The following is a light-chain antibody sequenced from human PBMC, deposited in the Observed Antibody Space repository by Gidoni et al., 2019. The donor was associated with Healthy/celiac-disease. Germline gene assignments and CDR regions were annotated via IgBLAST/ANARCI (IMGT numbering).Light chain of an antibody. CDR1: QSVLYSSNNKNY. Sequence: DIVKTQSRDSLDVSLGEMAAINCKSSQSVLYSSNNKNYLAWYQQKPGQPPKLLIYWASNRESWVPDRFSGSGSGTDFTLTISSLQAEDVAVYYCQQYYSTPWTFGQGTKVEIK. CDR2: WAS. J-gene: IGKJ1*01. V-gene: IGKV4-1*01. CDR3: QQYYSTPWT.